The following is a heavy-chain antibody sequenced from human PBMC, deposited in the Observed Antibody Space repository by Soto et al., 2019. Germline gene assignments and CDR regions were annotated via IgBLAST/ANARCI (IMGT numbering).Heavy chain of an antibody. CDR3: ARDRGIAAAS. Sequence: ASVKVSCKAPGYTFTEKGITWWRKAPGEGLEWMGWISAYNGNTNYAQKLQGRVTMTTDTSTSTAYMELRSLRSDDTVLYYWARDRGIAAASWGQGTLVIVSS. CDR1: GYTFTEKG. V-gene: IGHV1-18*01. D-gene: IGHD6-13*01. CDR2: ISAYNGNT. J-gene: IGHJ4*02.